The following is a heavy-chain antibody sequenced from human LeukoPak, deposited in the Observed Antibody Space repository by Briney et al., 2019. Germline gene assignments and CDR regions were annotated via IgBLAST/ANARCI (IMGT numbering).Heavy chain of an antibody. V-gene: IGHV3-48*01. J-gene: IGHJ4*02. D-gene: IGHD2-21*02. CDR3: ARAPRDCGGDCFYFDY. CDR1: GFTFSSYS. CDR2: ISSSSSTI. Sequence: QPGGSLRLSCAASGFTFSSYSMNWVRQAPGKGLEWVSYISSSSSTIYYADSVKGRFTISRDNAKNSLYLQMNSLRAEDTAVYYCARAPRDCGGDCFYFDYWGQGTLVTVSS.